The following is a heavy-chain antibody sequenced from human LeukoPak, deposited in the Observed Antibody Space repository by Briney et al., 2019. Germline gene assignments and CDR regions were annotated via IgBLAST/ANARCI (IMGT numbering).Heavy chain of an antibody. V-gene: IGHV1-46*01. J-gene: IGHJ6*03. CDR3: ARGSGWYSFIYYYMDV. CDR2: INPSGGST. CDR1: GYTFTSYY. D-gene: IGHD6-19*01. Sequence: ASVKVSCKASGYTFTSYYMHWVRQAPGQGLEWMGIINPSGGSTSYAQKFQGRVTMTRDMSTSTVYMELSSLRSEDTAVYYCARGSGWYSFIYYYMDVWGKGTTVTVSS.